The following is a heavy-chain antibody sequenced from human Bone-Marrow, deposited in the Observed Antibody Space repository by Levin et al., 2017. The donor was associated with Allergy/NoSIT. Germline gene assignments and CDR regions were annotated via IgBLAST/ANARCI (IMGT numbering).Heavy chain of an antibody. Sequence: SQTLSLTCTVSGGSISTYYWSWIRQTPGKGLEWIGYVYSSGSTNYNPSLKSRVTISLDTSKSQFSLKLSSVTAADTAVYFCARDVGYTYPSYYFDYWGQGTLVTVSS. D-gene: IGHD5-24*01. CDR1: GGSISTYY. J-gene: IGHJ4*02. CDR2: VYSSGST. V-gene: IGHV4-59*01. CDR3: ARDVGYTYPSYYFDY.